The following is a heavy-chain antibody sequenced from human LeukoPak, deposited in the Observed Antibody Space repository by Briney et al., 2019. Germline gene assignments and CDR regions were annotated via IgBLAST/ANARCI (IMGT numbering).Heavy chain of an antibody. CDR1: GFTFSDYY. J-gene: IGHJ4*02. D-gene: IGHD2-15*01. CDR2: ICSSGSTV. Sequence: KTGGALRLSCAASGFTFSDYYMSWLRQAPGKGLEWVSYICSSGSTVYYAGSVKGRFTISRDNAKNSLYLQMNSLRAEDTAVYYCASETTVVVAATRETVDYWGQGTLVTVSS. V-gene: IGHV3-11*04. CDR3: ASETTVVVAATRETVDY.